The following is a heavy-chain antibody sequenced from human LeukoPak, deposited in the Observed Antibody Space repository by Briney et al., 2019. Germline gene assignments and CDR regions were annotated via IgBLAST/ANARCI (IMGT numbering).Heavy chain of an antibody. V-gene: IGHV3-74*01. CDR3: ARVRRAVYYDSSGYHDY. Sequence: GGSLRLSCAASGFTFSSYWMHWVRHAPGKGLVWVSRINSDGSSTSYTDSVKGRFTISRDNAKNTLYLQMNSLRAEDTAVYYCARVRRAVYYDSSGYHDYWGQGTLVTVSS. D-gene: IGHD3-22*01. J-gene: IGHJ4*02. CDR1: GFTFSSYW. CDR2: INSDGSST.